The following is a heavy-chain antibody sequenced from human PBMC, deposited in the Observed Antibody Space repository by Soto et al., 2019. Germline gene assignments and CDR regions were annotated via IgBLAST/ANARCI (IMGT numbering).Heavy chain of an antibody. J-gene: IGHJ1*01. CDR3: VKDESINWYSGHFRH. CDR1: GFTFDDYA. CDR2: INWNSGSI. Sequence: SLRLSCASSGFTFDDYAMHWVRQVPGKGLEWVSGINWNSGSIGYGDSVKGRFAISRDNAKNSLHLQMNSLSAEDTAFYYCVKDESINWYSGHFRHWGQGTLVTVSS. V-gene: IGHV3-9*01. D-gene: IGHD6-13*01.